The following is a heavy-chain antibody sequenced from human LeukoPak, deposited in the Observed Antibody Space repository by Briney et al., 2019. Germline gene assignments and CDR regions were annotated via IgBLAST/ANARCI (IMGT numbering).Heavy chain of an antibody. CDR3: ARDYHRRLYDSQARNTFDI. CDR1: GFTFSSYS. V-gene: IGHV3-48*01. J-gene: IGHJ3*02. Sequence: GGSLRLSCAASGFTFSSYSMNWVRQAPGKGLEWVSYISSSSSTMYYADSVKGRFALSRDNAKNSLYLQMNSLRAEDTAVYYCARDYHRRLYDSQARNTFDIWGQGTMVTVSS. D-gene: IGHD3-22*01. CDR2: ISSSSSTM.